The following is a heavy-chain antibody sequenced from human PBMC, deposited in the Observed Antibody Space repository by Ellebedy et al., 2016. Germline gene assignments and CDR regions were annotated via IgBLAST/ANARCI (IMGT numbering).Heavy chain of an antibody. CDR3: ASLGGSY. V-gene: IGHV3-53*01. Sequence: GGSLRLSXAASGFTVSSNYMSWVRQAPGKGLEWVSVIYSGGSTYYADSVKGRFTISRDNSKNTLYLQMNSLRAEDTAVYYCASLGGSYWGQGTLVTVSS. D-gene: IGHD3-16*01. J-gene: IGHJ4*02. CDR1: GFTVSSNY. CDR2: IYSGGST.